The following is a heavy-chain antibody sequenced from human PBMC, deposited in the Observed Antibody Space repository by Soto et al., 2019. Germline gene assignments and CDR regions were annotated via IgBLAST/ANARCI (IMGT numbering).Heavy chain of an antibody. J-gene: IGHJ6*02. CDR1: GGSISSSSYY. CDR3: ARSTWGMDV. V-gene: IGHV4-39*01. D-gene: IGHD2-2*01. CDR2: IYYSGST. Sequence: PSETLSLTCTVSGGSISSSSYYWGWIRQPPGKGLEWIGSIYYSGSTYYNPSLKSRVTISVDTSKNQFSLKLSSVTAADTAVYYCARSTWGMDVWGQGTTVTVSS.